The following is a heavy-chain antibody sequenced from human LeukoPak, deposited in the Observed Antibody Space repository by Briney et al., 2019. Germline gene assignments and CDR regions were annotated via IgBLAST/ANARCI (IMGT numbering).Heavy chain of an antibody. CDR2: ISNNGGST. D-gene: IGHD3-10*01. CDR1: GFTFNRYA. J-gene: IGHJ4*02. V-gene: IGHV3-64D*06. CDR3: ARRGAVIDY. Sequence: GGSLRLSCSASGFTFNRYAMHWVRQAPGKGLEYVSAISNNGGSTYYADSVKGRFTISRDNSKNTLYLQMSSLRAEDTAVYYCARRGAVIDYWGQGTLVTVSS.